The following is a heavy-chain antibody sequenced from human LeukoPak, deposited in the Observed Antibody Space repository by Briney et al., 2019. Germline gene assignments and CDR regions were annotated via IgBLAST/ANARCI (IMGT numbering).Heavy chain of an antibody. J-gene: IGHJ4*02. CDR3: ARAESSGYSYEYYFDY. V-gene: IGHV3-66*01. CDR1: GFTVSSNY. D-gene: IGHD5-18*01. CDR2: IYSGGSA. Sequence: PGGSLRLSCAASGFTVSSNYMSWVRQAPGKGLEWVSVIYSGGSAYYADSVKGRFTISRDNSKNTLYLQMNSLRAEDTAVYYCARAESSGYSYEYYFDYWGQGTLVTVSS.